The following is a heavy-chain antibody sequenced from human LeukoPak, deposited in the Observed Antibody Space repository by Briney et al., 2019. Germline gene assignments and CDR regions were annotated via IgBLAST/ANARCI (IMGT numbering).Heavy chain of an antibody. Sequence: SETLSLTCAVYGGSFSGYYWSWIRQPPGKGLEWIGEINHSGSTNYNPSLKSRVTISVDTSKNQFSLKLSSVTAADTAVYYCARVRISALFYYYYGMDVWGQGTTVTVSS. J-gene: IGHJ6*02. CDR1: GGSFSGYY. CDR3: ARVRISALFYYYYGMDV. CDR2: INHSGST. V-gene: IGHV4-34*01. D-gene: IGHD2-15*01.